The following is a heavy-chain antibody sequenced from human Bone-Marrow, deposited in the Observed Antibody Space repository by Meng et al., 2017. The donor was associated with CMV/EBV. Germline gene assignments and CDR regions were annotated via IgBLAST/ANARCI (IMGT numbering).Heavy chain of an antibody. Sequence: SETLSLSCTVSGGSISSSSYYWGWIRQPPGKGLEWIGSIYYSGSTYYNPSLKSRVTISVDTSKNQFSLKLSSVTAADTAVYYCAGLRLGAHLDYWGQGTRVT. J-gene: IGHJ4*02. CDR3: AGLRLGAHLDY. V-gene: IGHV4-39*01. CDR2: IYYSGST. D-gene: IGHD3-16*01. CDR1: GGSISSSSYY.